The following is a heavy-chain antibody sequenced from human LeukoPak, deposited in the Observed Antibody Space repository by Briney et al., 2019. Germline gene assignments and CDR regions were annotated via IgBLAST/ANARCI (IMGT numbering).Heavy chain of an antibody. CDR2: IYTSGST. Sequence: SETLSLTCTVSGGSISSYYWSWIRQPAGKGQEWIGRIYTSGSTNYNPSLKSRVTMSVDTSKNQFSLKLSSVTAADTAVYYCARDADCTNGVCYFPLGYWGQGTLVTVSS. D-gene: IGHD2-8*01. CDR1: GGSISSYY. V-gene: IGHV4-4*07. J-gene: IGHJ4*02. CDR3: ARDADCTNGVCYFPLGY.